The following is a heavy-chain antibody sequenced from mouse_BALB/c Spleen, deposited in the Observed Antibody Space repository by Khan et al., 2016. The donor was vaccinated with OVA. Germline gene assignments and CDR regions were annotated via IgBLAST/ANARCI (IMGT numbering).Heavy chain of an antibody. V-gene: IGHV1-20*02. Sequence: VQLQQSGPELVKPEASVKISCKASGYSFTGYFMNWVMQSHGKSLEWIGRINPHIGETFYNQKFKAKATLTVDESSSTAHMELRSLASEDSAVYYCARIYGSDFDYWGQGTTLTVSS. CDR3: ARIYGSDFDY. CDR1: GYSFTGYF. J-gene: IGHJ2*01. CDR2: INPHIGET. D-gene: IGHD1-1*01.